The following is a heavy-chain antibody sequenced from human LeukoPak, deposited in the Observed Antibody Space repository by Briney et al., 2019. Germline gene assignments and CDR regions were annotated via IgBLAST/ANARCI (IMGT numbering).Heavy chain of an antibody. CDR3: ARLPMVRGVPFDY. D-gene: IGHD3-10*01. CDR2: IYYSGST. Sequence: SETLSLTCTVSGGSISSYYWSWIRQPPGKGLEWIGYIYYSGSTNYNPSLKSRVTISVDTSKNQFSLKLSSATAADTAVYYCARLPMVRGVPFDYWGQGTLVTVSS. CDR1: GGSISSYY. V-gene: IGHV4-59*08. J-gene: IGHJ4*02.